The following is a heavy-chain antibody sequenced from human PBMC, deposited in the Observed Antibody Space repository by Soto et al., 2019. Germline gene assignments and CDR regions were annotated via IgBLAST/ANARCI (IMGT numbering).Heavy chain of an antibody. CDR1: GYTFSTYV. Sequence: QVQLVQSGTEVKKPGASVKVSCKASGYTFSTYVISWLRQAPGQGPEGMGWVNGYNGYTKYAEKFQGRVTMTTDTSTSTAYMELWSLRSDDTAVYYCARDDKNWFDPWGQGTLVSVSS. J-gene: IGHJ5*02. CDR2: VNGYNGYT. V-gene: IGHV1-18*01. CDR3: ARDDKNWFDP.